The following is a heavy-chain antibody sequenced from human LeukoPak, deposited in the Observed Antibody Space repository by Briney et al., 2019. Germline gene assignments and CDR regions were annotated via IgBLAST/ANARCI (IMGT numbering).Heavy chain of an antibody. CDR1: GGSISSYY. J-gene: IGHJ6*03. V-gene: IGHV4-59*01. CDR3: ASGAYSYYYMDV. D-gene: IGHD4-11*01. Sequence: SETLSLTCTVSGGSISSYYWSWIRQPPGKGLEWIGYIHYSGSTNYNPSLKSRVTISVDTSKNQFSLKLSSVTAADTAVYYCASGAYSYYYMDVWGKGTTVTISS. CDR2: IHYSGST.